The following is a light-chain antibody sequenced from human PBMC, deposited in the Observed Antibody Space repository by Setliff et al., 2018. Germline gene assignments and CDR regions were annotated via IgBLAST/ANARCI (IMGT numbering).Light chain of an antibody. CDR3: NAYTSRSTYV. CDR2: NVS. V-gene: IGLV2-14*03. J-gene: IGLJ1*01. Sequence: QSALIQPEEGGGDPGQSITISCAGTSSDVGSYDLVSWYQQHPGKAPKLIIYNVSGRPSGVSHRFSGSKSDNTASLTISGLHAEDEADYYCNAYTSRSTYVFGSGTKVTVL. CDR1: SSDVGSYDL.